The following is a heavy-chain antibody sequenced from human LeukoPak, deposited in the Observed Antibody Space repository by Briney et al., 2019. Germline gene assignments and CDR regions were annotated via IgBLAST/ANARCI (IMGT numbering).Heavy chain of an antibody. J-gene: IGHJ4*02. CDR1: GFTFRNYA. CDR2: ISGSGGST. V-gene: IGHV3-23*01. Sequence: GGSLRLSCAASGFTFRNYAMSWVRQAPGKGLEWVSAISGSGGSTYYADSVKGRFTISRDNSKNTLYLQMNSLRAEDTAVYYCAKVRSSGWYYFDYWGQGTLVTVSS. CDR3: AKVRSSGWYYFDY. D-gene: IGHD6-19*01.